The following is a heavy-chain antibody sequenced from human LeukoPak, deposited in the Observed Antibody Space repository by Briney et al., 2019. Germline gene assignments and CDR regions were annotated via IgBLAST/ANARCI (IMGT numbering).Heavy chain of an antibody. V-gene: IGHV3-66*04. D-gene: IGHD1-26*01. J-gene: IGHJ4*02. CDR1: GLTVSSNY. Sequence: GGSLRLSCAASGLTVSSNYMSWVRQAPGKGLEWVSAIYSGGSTYYADSVKGRFTISRDNSKNTLYLQMKGLRAEDTAVYYCARLDSGSLDYWGQGTLVTVSS. CDR3: ARLDSGSLDY. CDR2: IYSGGST.